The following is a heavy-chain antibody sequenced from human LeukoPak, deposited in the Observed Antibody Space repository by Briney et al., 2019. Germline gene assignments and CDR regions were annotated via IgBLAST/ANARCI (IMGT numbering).Heavy chain of an antibody. CDR3: ATDLTGTTTGHY. CDR2: INPSGGST. CDR1: GYTFTSYY. V-gene: IGHV1-46*01. J-gene: IGHJ4*02. Sequence: ASVKVSCKASGYTFTSYYMHWVRQAPGQGLEWMGIINPSGGSTSYAQEFQGRVSMPEDTSTDTAYMELSSLRSEDTAVYYCATDLTGTTTGHYWGQGTLVIVSS. D-gene: IGHD1-20*01.